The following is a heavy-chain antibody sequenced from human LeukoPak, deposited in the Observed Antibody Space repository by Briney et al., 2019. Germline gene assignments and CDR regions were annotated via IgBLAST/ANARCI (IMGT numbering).Heavy chain of an antibody. V-gene: IGHV3-21*01. D-gene: IGHD1-1*01. Sequence: GGSLRLSCAASGFTFSSYSMNWVRQAPGKGLEWVSSISSSSSYIYYADSVKGRFTISRDNAKNSLYLQMNSLRAEDTAVYYCVILQLERRPYYYGMDVWGKGTTVTVSS. J-gene: IGHJ6*04. CDR3: VILQLERRPYYYGMDV. CDR2: ISSSSSYI. CDR1: GFTFSSYS.